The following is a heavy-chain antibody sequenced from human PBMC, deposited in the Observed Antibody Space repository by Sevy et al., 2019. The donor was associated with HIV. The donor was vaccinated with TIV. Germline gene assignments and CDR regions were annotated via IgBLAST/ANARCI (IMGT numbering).Heavy chain of an antibody. CDR3: ARTPLVVVVPGAPSWFDP. CDR1: GGSFSGYY. V-gene: IGHV4-34*01. CDR2: INHSGST. J-gene: IGHJ5*02. D-gene: IGHD2-2*01. Sequence: PSETLSLTCAVYGGSFSGYYWNWIRQSPGKGLEWIGEINHSGSTHYNPSLKSRVTISVDTSKNQFSLRLNSVTAADTAVYYCARTPLVVVVPGAPSWFDPWGQGTLVTVSS.